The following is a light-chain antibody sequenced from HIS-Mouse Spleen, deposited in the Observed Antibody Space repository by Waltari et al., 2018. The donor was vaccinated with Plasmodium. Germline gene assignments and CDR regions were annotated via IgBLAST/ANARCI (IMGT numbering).Light chain of an antibody. CDR1: QGLRND. Sequence: AIQMTQSPSSLSASVGGRVPITCRASQGLRNDLGWYQQKPGKAPKLLISAASSLQSGVPSRFSGSGSGTDFTLTISSLQPEDFATYYCLQDYNYPYTFGQGTKLEIK. CDR3: LQDYNYPYT. V-gene: IGKV1-6*01. CDR2: AAS. J-gene: IGKJ2*01.